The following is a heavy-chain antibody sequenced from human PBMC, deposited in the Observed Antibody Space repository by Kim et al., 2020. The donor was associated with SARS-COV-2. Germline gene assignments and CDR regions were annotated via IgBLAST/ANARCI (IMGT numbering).Heavy chain of an antibody. CDR1: GFTFFGHA. CDR2: IDGSDGTT. D-gene: IGHD2-21*01. Sequence: GGSLRLSCTTSGFTFFGHAMSWVRQAPGKGLEWVSSIDGSDGTTYYADSVKGRFSISRDDSRNTLYLQMSALRADDTASYYCHKGGWGWVWDYWGQGTLVTVSS. J-gene: IGHJ4*02. V-gene: IGHV3-23*01. CDR3: HKGGWGWVWDY.